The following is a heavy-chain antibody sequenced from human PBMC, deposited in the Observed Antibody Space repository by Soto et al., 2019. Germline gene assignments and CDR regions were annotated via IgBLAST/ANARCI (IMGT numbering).Heavy chain of an antibody. Sequence: GGSLRLSCAAPGFMFSDYAMTWARQAPGKELEWVSGLLRPGRSTYYADSVKGRFTISGDTSANTVYLQMDSLRAEDTAVYYCAKDAIANDGIWLMDSWGQGTVVTVSS. D-gene: IGHD3-16*01. CDR1: GFMFSDYA. CDR2: LLRPGRST. J-gene: IGHJ5*02. V-gene: IGHV3-23*01. CDR3: AKDAIANDGIWLMDS.